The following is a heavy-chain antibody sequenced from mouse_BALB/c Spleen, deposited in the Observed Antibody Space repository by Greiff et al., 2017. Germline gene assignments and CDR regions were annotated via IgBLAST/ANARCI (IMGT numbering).Heavy chain of an antibody. D-gene: IGHD2-4*01. Sequence: EVKLMESGGGLVQPGGSLKLSCAASGFTFSSYGMSWVRQTPDKRLELVATINSNGGSTYYPDSVKGRFTISRDNAKNTLYLQMSSLKSEDTAMYYCARDDDYGAYLAYWGQGTLVTVSA. V-gene: IGHV5-6-3*01. CDR1: GFTFSSYG. CDR2: INSNGGST. J-gene: IGHJ3*01. CDR3: ARDDDYGAYLAY.